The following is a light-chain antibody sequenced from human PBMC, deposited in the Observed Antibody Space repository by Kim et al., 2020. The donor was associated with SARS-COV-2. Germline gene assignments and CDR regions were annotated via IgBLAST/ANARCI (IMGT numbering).Light chain of an antibody. Sequence: DIQMTQSPSTLSASVGDRVTITCRASQSISSWLAWYQQKPGKAPQLLIYDAYSLESGVPSRFSGSGSGTEFTLTISSLQPDYFATYFCTQCNSYLYIFGEGTKRE. V-gene: IGKV1-5*01. J-gene: IGKJ2*01. CDR2: DAY. CDR3: TQCNSYLYI. CDR1: QSISSW.